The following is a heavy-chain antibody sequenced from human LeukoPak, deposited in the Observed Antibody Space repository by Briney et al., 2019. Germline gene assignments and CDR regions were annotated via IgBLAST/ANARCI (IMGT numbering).Heavy chain of an antibody. Sequence: GGSLRLSCAASGFTFDDYAMHWVRQAPGKGLEWVSGISWNSGSIGYADSVKGRFTISRANAKNSLYLQMNSLRAEDMALYYCAKDKDPNVCSGGSCYSYSAFDIWGQGTMVAVSS. CDR3: AKDKDPNVCSGGSCYSYSAFDI. V-gene: IGHV3-9*03. CDR2: ISWNSGSI. D-gene: IGHD2-15*01. J-gene: IGHJ3*02. CDR1: GFTFDDYA.